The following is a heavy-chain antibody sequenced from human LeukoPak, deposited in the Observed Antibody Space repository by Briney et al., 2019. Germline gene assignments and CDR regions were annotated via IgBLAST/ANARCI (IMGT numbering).Heavy chain of an antibody. J-gene: IGHJ4*02. Sequence: SVKASCKASGGTFSSYAISWVRQAPGQGLEWMGRIIPIFGTANYAQKFQGRVTITTDESTSTAYIELSSLRSEDTAVYYCARPGGDSSSWYGQFDYWGQGTLVTVPS. CDR2: IIPIFGTA. CDR3: ARPGGDSSSWYGQFDY. V-gene: IGHV1-69*05. D-gene: IGHD6-13*01. CDR1: GGTFSSYA.